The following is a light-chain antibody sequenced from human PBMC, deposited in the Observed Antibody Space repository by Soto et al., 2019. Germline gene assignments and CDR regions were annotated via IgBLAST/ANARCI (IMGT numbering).Light chain of an antibody. V-gene: IGKV3-20*01. CDR3: QQYGTSRT. J-gene: IGKJ1*01. Sequence: EIVWTQSPGTLSLSLGERATLYYRASPSVSSSYLSWSQQQPGQAPRLLIYGASSRATGIPDRFSGSGSGTDFALTISRLEPEDFAVYYCQQYGTSRTFGQWTKVDIK. CDR1: PSVSSSY. CDR2: GAS.